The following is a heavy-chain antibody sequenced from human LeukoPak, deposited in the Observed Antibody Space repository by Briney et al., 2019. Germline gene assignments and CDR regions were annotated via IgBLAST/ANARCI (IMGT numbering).Heavy chain of an antibody. J-gene: IGHJ6*03. CDR2: ISGSGDDT. D-gene: IGHD6-19*01. V-gene: IGHV3-23*01. CDR1: GFTFSTYA. CDR3: AKGGQWLFRFRHYSYYYMDV. Sequence: PGGSLRLSCAASGFTFSTYAMSWVRQAPGRGLEWVSGISGSGDDTFYADSVKGRVTISRDNSKNTLYLQMSSLRAEDTAVYYCAKGGQWLFRFRHYSYYYMDVWGKGTTVTVSS.